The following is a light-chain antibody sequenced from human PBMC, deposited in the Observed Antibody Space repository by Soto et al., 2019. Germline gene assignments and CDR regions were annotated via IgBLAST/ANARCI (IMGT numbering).Light chain of an antibody. CDR3: QQSYVTPPT. V-gene: IGKV1-39*01. Sequence: DIQMTQSPPSLSASVGDRVTITCRASPTMDTFAKWYQQKPGRAPKLLIFAASSLHSGVPSRFSGSGSGTDFTLTITSLHPEDFATYYWQQSYVTPPTFGGGTKVDIK. CDR1: PTMDTF. CDR2: AAS. J-gene: IGKJ4*01.